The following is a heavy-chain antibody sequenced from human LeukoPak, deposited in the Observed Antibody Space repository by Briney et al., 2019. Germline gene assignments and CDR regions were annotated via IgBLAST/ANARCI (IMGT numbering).Heavy chain of an antibody. CDR1: GFPFNRYW. J-gene: IGHJ6*02. V-gene: IGHV3-48*04. D-gene: IGHD2-2*01. CDR2: ISSSGSTI. Sequence: GGSLRLSCAASGFPFNRYWMSWVRQAPGKGLEWVSYISSSGSTIYYADSVKGRFTISRDNAKNSLYLQMNSLRAEDTAVYYCAREAIVVVPAAIMVDVWGQGTTVTVTS. CDR3: AREAIVVVPAAIMVDV.